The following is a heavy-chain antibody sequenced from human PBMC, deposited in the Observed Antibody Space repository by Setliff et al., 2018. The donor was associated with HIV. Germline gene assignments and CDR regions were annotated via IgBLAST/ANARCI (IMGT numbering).Heavy chain of an antibody. J-gene: IGHJ4*02. CDR2: INHGGST. Sequence: SETLSLTCAVYGGSFSGYYWSWIRQPPGKGLEWIGEINHGGSTNYNPSLKSRVTISVDLSKKQISLKLSSVTAADTAIYYCAIRSRLGGSSNYFDSWGQGALVTVSS. CDR1: GGSFSGYY. CDR3: AIRSRLGGSSNYFDS. D-gene: IGHD1-26*01. V-gene: IGHV4-34*01.